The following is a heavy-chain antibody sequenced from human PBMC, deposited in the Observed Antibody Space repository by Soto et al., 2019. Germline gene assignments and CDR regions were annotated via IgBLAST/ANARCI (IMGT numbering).Heavy chain of an antibody. V-gene: IGHV3-30-3*01. CDR3: ARDYDFWSGYRQDYYYYGMDV. D-gene: IGHD3-3*01. CDR2: ILYDGSNK. Sequence: GGSLSLSCAASGFAFSSYAMHWVRQAPGKGLEWVAVILYDGSNKYYADSVKGRFTISRDNSKNTLYLQMNSLRAEDTAVYYCARDYDFWSGYRQDYYYYGMDVWGQGTTVTVSS. CDR1: GFAFSSYA. J-gene: IGHJ6*02.